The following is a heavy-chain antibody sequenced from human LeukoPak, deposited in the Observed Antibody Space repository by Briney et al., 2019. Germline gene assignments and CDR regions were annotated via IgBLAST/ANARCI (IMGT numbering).Heavy chain of an antibody. J-gene: IGHJ1*01. CDR1: GFTFDGYA. D-gene: IGHD6-13*01. Sequence: GSLRLSCAASGFTFDGYAMHWVRQAPGKGLEGVSLITWDGGSTYYADSVKGRFTISRDNSKNSLYLQMNSLRAEDTALYYCVKGAPGIAAAGTQEYFYHWGQGTLVTVSS. CDR3: VKGAPGIAAAGTQEYFYH. CDR2: ITWDGGST. V-gene: IGHV3-43D*03.